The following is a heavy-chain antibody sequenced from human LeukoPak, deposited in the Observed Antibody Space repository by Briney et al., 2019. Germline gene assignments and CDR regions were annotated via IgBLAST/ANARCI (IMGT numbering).Heavy chain of an antibody. CDR2: IWYDGSNK. CDR3: ARDRAMVVGSSWYYDY. CDR1: EFTFSSYA. D-gene: IGHD5-18*01. Sequence: GGSLRLSCAASEFTFSSYAMQWVRQAPGKGLEWVSLIWYDGSNKYYADSVKGRFTISRDNSKNTLNLQMNSLRAEDTALYYCARDRAMVVGSSWYYDYWGQGTLVTVSS. V-gene: IGHV3-33*08. J-gene: IGHJ4*02.